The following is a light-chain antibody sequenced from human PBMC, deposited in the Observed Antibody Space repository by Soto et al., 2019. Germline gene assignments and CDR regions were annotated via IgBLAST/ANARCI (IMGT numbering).Light chain of an antibody. CDR1: QRVSRD. Sequence: EIVMTQSPAALYVSPGERVTLSCRASQRVSRDLSWYQQKPGQAPRLLIYDTSTRATGVPARFSGSGSGTEFTLTISDLQSEDFAVFYCQQYGSSITFGQGTLLEIK. V-gene: IGKV3D-15*01. CDR2: DTS. CDR3: QQYGSSIT. J-gene: IGKJ5*01.